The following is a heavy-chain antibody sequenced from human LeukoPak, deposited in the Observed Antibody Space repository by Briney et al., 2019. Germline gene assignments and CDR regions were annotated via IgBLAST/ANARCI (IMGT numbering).Heavy chain of an antibody. J-gene: IGHJ4*02. CDR3: TAGTGRSDFDY. Sequence: GGSLRLSCAASGFTFSNAWMSWVRQAPGRGREWVGRIKRKGDDGTIDYAAPVKGRLSISRDDSKNTLYLQMNSLKSEDTAVYYCTAGTGRSDFDYWGQGTLVTVSS. V-gene: IGHV3-15*01. CDR2: IKRKGDDGTI. CDR1: GFTFSNAW. D-gene: IGHD3/OR15-3a*01.